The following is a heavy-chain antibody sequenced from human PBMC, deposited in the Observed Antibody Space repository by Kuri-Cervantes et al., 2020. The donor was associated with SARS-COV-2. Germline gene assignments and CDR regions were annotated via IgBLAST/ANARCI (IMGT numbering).Heavy chain of an antibody. CDR3: AKAEGAMNFDY. V-gene: IGHV3-23*01. J-gene: IGHJ4*02. Sequence: GESLKISCAASGFTFKNAWMSWVRQAPGKGLEWVSAISGSGGTTYYADSVKGRLTISRDDSKNTLYLQMNSLRAEDTAVYYCAKAEGAMNFDYWGQGTLVTVSS. CDR2: ISGSGGTT. CDR1: GFTFKNAW. D-gene: IGHD1-26*01.